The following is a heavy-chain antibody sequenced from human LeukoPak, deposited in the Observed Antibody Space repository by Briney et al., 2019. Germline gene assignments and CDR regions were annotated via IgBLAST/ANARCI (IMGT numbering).Heavy chain of an antibody. CDR1: GYTLTELS. CDR2: FDPEDGET. CDR3: ARCPAAGITPGFQH. D-gene: IGHD6-13*01. Sequence: GASVKVSCKVSGYTLTELSMHWVRQAPGKGLEWMGGFDPEDGETIYAQKFQGGVTMTEDTSTDTAYMELSSLRSEDTAVYYCARCPAAGITPGFQHWGQGTLVTVSS. J-gene: IGHJ1*01. V-gene: IGHV1-24*01.